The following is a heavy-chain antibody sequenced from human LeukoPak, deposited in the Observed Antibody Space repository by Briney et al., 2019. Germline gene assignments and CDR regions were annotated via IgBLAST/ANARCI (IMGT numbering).Heavy chain of an antibody. CDR3: ARGGNFGSGYLYYFDY. J-gene: IGHJ4*02. V-gene: IGHV1-69*13. D-gene: IGHD3-22*01. Sequence: ASVKVSCKASGGTFSSYAISWVRQAPGQGLEWMGGIIPIFGTANYAQKFQGRVTITADESTSTAYMELSSLRSEDTAVYYCARGGNFGSGYLYYFDYWGQGTLVTVSS. CDR2: IIPIFGTA. CDR1: GGTFSSYA.